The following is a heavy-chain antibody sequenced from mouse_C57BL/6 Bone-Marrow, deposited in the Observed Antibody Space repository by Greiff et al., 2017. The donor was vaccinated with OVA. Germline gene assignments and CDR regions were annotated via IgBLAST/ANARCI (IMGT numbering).Heavy chain of an antibody. CDR3: ARNYYGSSYSFAY. J-gene: IGHJ3*01. D-gene: IGHD1-1*01. V-gene: IGHV5-17*01. CDR1: GFTFSDYG. CDR2: ISSGSSTI. Sequence: EVQLQQSGGGLVKPGGSLKLSCAASGFTFSDYGMHWVRRAPEKGLEWVAYISSGSSTIYYADTVKGRFTISRDNAKNTLFLQMTSLRSEDTAMYYCARNYYGSSYSFAYWGQGTLVTVSA.